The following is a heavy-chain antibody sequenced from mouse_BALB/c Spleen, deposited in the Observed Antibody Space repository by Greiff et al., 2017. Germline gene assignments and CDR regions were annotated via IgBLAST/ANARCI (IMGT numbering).Heavy chain of an antibody. V-gene: IGHV5-6-5*01. CDR2: ISSGGST. J-gene: IGHJ3*01. Sequence: EVQVVESGGGLVKPGGSLKLSCAASGFTFSSYAMSWVRQTPEKRLEWVASISSGGSTYYPDSVKGRFTISRDNARNILYLQMSSLRSEDTAMYYCARGPMITTRGFAYWGQGTLVTVSA. D-gene: IGHD2-4*01. CDR3: ARGPMITTRGFAY. CDR1: GFTFSSYA.